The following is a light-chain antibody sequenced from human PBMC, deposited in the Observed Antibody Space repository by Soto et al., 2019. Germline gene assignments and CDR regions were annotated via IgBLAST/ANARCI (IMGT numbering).Light chain of an antibody. CDR3: QQYDHWPRT. Sequence: DIQMTQSPSTLSASVGDRIIISCRASQSISNWLAWYQQKPGKAPKLIIFGASRLESGVPSRFSGSGSGAEFTLTISNLQPDDFGIYYCQQYDHWPRTFGQGTKVDI. V-gene: IGKV1-5*01. CDR2: GAS. J-gene: IGKJ1*01. CDR1: QSISNW.